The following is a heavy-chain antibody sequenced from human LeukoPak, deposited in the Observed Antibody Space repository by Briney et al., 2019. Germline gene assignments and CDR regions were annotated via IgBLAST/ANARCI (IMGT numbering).Heavy chain of an antibody. Sequence: GGSLRLSCAASGFTFSSYSMNWVRQAPGKGLEWVSYISSRSSNIYYADSEKGRFTISRDNAKNSLYLQMNSLRDEDTAVYYCARIPGGYYYAMDVWGQGTTVTVSS. J-gene: IGHJ6*02. CDR3: ARIPGGYYYAMDV. CDR2: ISSRSSNI. V-gene: IGHV3-48*02. D-gene: IGHD3-16*01. CDR1: GFTFSSYS.